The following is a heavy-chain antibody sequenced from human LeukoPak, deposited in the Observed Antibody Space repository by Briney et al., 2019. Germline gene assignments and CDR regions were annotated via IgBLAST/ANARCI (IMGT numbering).Heavy chain of an antibody. Sequence: GGSLRLSCAASGFTFSSYAMSWVRQAPGKGLEWVSVISGSGGSTYYADSVKGRFTISRDNSKNTLYLQMNNLRAGDTAVYYCARGSRVGAPGSWFDPWGQGTLVTVSA. CDR3: ARGSRVGAPGSWFDP. D-gene: IGHD2-15*01. J-gene: IGHJ5*02. CDR2: ISGSGGST. V-gene: IGHV3-23*01. CDR1: GFTFSSYA.